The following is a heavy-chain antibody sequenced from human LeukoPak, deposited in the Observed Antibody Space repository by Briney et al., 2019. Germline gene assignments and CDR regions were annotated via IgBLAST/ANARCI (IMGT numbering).Heavy chain of an antibody. D-gene: IGHD7-27*01. CDR1: DYTFTNYV. J-gene: IGHJ4*01. CDR2: ISGYNGNT. CDR3: VRDAANHWANEY. Sequence: ASVKVSCKASDYTFTNYVFHSGRQAPGQGLEWMGWISGYNGNTNYAQKVQGRVTMTTDTSKSTIYMELGSLRADDTAVYYCVRDAANHWANEYWGKGTPVTVSS. V-gene: IGHV1-18*01.